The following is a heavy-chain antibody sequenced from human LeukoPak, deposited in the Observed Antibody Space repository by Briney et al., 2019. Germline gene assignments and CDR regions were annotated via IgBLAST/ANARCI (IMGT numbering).Heavy chain of an antibody. CDR1: GGSFSGYY. CDR3: ARGSKAPAMYYDFWSGYYSEWFDP. CDR2: IYYSGST. V-gene: IGHV4-34*01. D-gene: IGHD3-3*01. J-gene: IGHJ5*02. Sequence: SETLSLTCAVYGGSFSGYYWSWIRQPPGKGLEWIGSIYYSGSTYYNPSLKSRVTISVDTSKNQFSLKLSSVTAADTAVYYCARGSKAPAMYYDFWSGYYSEWFDPWGQGTLVTVSS.